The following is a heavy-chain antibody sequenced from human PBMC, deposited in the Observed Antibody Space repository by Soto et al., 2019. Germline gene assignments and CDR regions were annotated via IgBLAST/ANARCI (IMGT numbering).Heavy chain of an antibody. V-gene: IGHV3-23*01. J-gene: IGHJ6*03. CDR2: ISGSGGST. CDR1: GFTFSSYA. CDR3: AKDGDAEYCTNGVCPQITDSYYMDV. Sequence: EVQLLESGGGLVQPGGSLRLSCAASGFTFSSYAMSWVRQAPGKGLEWVSAISGSGGSTYYADTVKGRFTISRDNSKNTLYLQMNSLRAEDTAVYYCAKDGDAEYCTNGVCPQITDSYYMDVWGKGTTVTVSS. D-gene: IGHD2-8*01.